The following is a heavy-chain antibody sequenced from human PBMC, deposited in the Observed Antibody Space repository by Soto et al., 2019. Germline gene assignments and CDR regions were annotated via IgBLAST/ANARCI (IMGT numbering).Heavy chain of an antibody. CDR1: GFTFSSYG. CDR2: ISYDGSNK. CDR3: AKDRDGDYGSMRYYYYGMDV. V-gene: IGHV3-30*18. Sequence: VGSLRLSCAASGFTFSSYGMHWVRQAPGKGLEWVAVISYDGSNKYYADSVKGRFTISRDNSKNTLYLQMNSLRAEDTAVYYCAKDRDGDYGSMRYYYYGMDVWGQGTTVTVSS. D-gene: IGHD4-17*01. J-gene: IGHJ6*02.